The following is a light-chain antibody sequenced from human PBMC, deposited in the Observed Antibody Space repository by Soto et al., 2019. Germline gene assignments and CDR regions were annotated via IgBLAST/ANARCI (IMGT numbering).Light chain of an antibody. V-gene: IGKV1-39*01. CDR2: AAS. CDR1: QTISSY. Sequence: DIQMTQSPSSLSASVGDRVTITCRASQTISSYLNWYQQKPREAPKLLIYAASNLQSGVPSRFSGSGSGTDFTLTISSLQPEDSATYYCQQSYTTLYTFGQGTKLEIK. J-gene: IGKJ2*01. CDR3: QQSYTTLYT.